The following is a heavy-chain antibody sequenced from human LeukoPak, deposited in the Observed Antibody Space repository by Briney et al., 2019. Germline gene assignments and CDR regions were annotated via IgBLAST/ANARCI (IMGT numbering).Heavy chain of an antibody. D-gene: IGHD6-13*01. CDR3: AKDGYYSSSWYYYYYGMDV. J-gene: IGHJ6*02. V-gene: IGHV3-30*18. CDR2: MSYDGSDE. Sequence: GGSLRLSCAASGFTFSSHGMHWVRQGPDKGLEWVAVMSYDGSDEYYADSVKGRFTISRDNSKNTLYLQMNSLRAEDAAVYYCAKDGYYSSSWYYYYYGMDVWGQGTTVTVSS. CDR1: GFTFSSHG.